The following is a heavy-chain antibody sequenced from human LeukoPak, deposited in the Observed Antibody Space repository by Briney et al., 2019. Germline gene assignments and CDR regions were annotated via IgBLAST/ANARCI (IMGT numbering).Heavy chain of an antibody. V-gene: IGHV1-69*04. Sequence: ASVKVSCKASGGTFSSYAISWVRQAPGQGLEWMGRIIPILGIANYAQKFQGRVTITADKSTSTAHMELSSLRSEDTAVYYCARDRRMTTVTYIDYWGQGTLVTVSS. CDR2: IIPILGIA. CDR1: GGTFSSYA. D-gene: IGHD4-11*01. J-gene: IGHJ4*02. CDR3: ARDRRMTTVTYIDY.